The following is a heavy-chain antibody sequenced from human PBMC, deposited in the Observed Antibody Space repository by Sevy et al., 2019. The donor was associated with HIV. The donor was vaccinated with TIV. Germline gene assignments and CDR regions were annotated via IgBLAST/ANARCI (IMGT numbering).Heavy chain of an antibody. J-gene: IGHJ4*02. CDR1: GFSFSDYW. D-gene: IGHD1-26*01. V-gene: IGHV3-7*01. CDR2: IKRDGSEK. Sequence: GGSLRLSCVASGFSFSDYWMTWVRQAPGKGLEWVANIKRDGSEKYYADSVKGRFSISRDNSKNSLYLQMNSLRAEDTAIYYCARDALDHYYNYWGQGTLVTVSS. CDR3: ARDALDHYYNY.